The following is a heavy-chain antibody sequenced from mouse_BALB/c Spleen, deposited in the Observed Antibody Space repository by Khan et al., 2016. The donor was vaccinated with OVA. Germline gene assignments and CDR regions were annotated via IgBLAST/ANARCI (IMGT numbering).Heavy chain of an antibody. V-gene: IGHV1-20*02. CDR3: ARIYGSDFDY. CDR2: INPHIGET. D-gene: IGHD1-1*01. CDR1: GYSFTGYF. Sequence: VQLKESGPELVKPGASVKISCKASGYSFTGYFMNWVMQSHGKSLEWIGRINPHIGETFYNQKFEGKATLTVDESSSTAHMELLSLSSEDSAVYYCARIYGSDFDYWGQGTPLTGAS. J-gene: IGHJ2*01.